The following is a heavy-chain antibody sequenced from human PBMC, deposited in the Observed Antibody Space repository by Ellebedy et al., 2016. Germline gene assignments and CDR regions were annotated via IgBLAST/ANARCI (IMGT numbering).Heavy chain of an antibody. J-gene: IGHJ2*01. CDR2: ISAYNGNT. D-gene: IGHD4-17*01. CDR1: GYTFTSHG. V-gene: IGHV1-18*01. Sequence: ASVKVSXXASGYTFTSHGISWVRQAPGQGLEWMGWISAYNGNTNYAQKLQGRVTMTTDTSTSTAYMELRSLRSDDTAVYYCARYGDYIYWYFDLWGRGTLVTVSS. CDR3: ARYGDYIYWYFDL.